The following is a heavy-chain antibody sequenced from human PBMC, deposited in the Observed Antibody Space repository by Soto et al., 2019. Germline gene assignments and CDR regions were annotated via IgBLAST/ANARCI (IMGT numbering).Heavy chain of an antibody. CDR3: ARVWGTIDY. V-gene: IGHV1-8*01. Sequence: ASVKVSCKTSGYTFTKYDINWVRQATGQGLEWMGWMNPNSGNTGSTQKFQGRITMTRDTSIGTAYMELTSLRSEDTAVYYCARVWGTIDYWGQGTLVTVSS. J-gene: IGHJ4*02. D-gene: IGHD3-16*01. CDR2: MNPNSGNT. CDR1: GYTFTKYD.